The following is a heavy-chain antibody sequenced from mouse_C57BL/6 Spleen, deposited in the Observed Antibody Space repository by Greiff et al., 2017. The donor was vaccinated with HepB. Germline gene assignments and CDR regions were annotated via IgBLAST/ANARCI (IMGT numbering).Heavy chain of an antibody. V-gene: IGHV1-26*01. CDR3: ARNLYYDYDDYYAMDY. Sequence: EVQLQQSGPELVKPGASVKISCKASGYTFTDYYMNWVKQSHGKSLEWIGDINPNNGGTSYNQKFKGKATLTVDKSSSTAYMELRSLTSEDSAVYYCARNLYYDYDDYYAMDYWGQGTSVTVSS. CDR1: GYTFTDYY. J-gene: IGHJ4*01. CDR2: INPNNGGT. D-gene: IGHD2-4*01.